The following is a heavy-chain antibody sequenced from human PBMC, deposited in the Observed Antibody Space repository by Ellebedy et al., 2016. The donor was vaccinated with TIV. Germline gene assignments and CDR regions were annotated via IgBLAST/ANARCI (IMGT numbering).Heavy chain of an antibody. Sequence: GESLKISCAASGFTFSHYAMQWVRQAPGKGLEGVAEVSYDGNTKYYTDSVKGRFTSSRDNSKNTLYLQMNSLRAEDTAVYYCTYSSGWYKFDDWGQGTLVTVSS. J-gene: IGHJ4*02. CDR3: TYSSGWYKFDD. CDR1: GFTFSHYA. D-gene: IGHD6-19*01. CDR2: VSYDGNTK. V-gene: IGHV3-30*04.